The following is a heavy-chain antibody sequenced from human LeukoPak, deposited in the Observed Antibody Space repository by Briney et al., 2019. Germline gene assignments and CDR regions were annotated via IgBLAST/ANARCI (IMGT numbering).Heavy chain of an antibody. Sequence: PSETLSLTCTVSGGSINSRSYYWGWIRQPPGQGLEWIGIIYYSGSTYYNPSLKSRVTIFVDTSKNQFSLKLSSVTAADTAVYYCARTYSSGWPRKYNWFDPWGQGTLVTVSS. CDR2: IYYSGST. CDR3: ARTYSSGWPRKYNWFDP. J-gene: IGHJ5*02. V-gene: IGHV4-39*01. D-gene: IGHD6-19*01. CDR1: GGSINSRSYY.